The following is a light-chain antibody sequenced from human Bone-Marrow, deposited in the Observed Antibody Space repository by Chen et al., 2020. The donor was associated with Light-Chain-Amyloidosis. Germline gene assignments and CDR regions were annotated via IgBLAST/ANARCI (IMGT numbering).Light chain of an antibody. V-gene: IGLV1-51*01. Sequence: QSVLPLPPSVSAAPGQKVTISCHGSIFKAGTKYRSWYQYVPGKAPLLLIYDNKRRPSGIPDRFSGSKSGPSGTLAITGLQTGDEADYYCGTWYSNERTYGFGTGTTVTVL. CDR1: IFKAGTKY. CDR2: DNK. CDR3: GTWYSNERTYG. J-gene: IGLJ1*01.